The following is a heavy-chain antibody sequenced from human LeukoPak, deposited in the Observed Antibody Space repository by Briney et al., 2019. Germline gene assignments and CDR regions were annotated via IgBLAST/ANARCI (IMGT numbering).Heavy chain of an antibody. Sequence: SSETLSLTCTVSGGSISSGGYYWSWIRQPPGKGLEWIGCIYHSGSTYYNPSLKSRVTISVDRSKNQFSLKLSSVTAADTAVYYCASQGSVGANDYWGQGTLVTVSS. CDR2: IYHSGST. CDR3: ASQGSVGANDY. V-gene: IGHV4-30-2*01. D-gene: IGHD1-26*01. J-gene: IGHJ4*02. CDR1: GGSISSGGYY.